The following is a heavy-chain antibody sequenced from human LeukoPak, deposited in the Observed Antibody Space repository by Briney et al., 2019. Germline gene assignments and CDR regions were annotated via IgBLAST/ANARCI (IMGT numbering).Heavy chain of an antibody. V-gene: IGHV3-23*01. CDR2: ISGTGGST. CDR1: GFTFSSYA. D-gene: IGHD3-9*01. Sequence: PGGSLRLSCAASGFTFSSYAMSWVRQAPGKGLEWVSAISGTGGSTYYADSVKGRFTISRDNSKNTLYLQMNSLRAEDTAVYYCAKDSPDYDILTGQSPTVHPWGQGTLVTVSS. J-gene: IGHJ5*02. CDR3: AKDSPDYDILTGQSPTVHP.